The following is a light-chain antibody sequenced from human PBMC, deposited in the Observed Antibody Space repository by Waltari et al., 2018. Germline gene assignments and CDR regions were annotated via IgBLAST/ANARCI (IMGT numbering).Light chain of an antibody. Sequence: QTVVTPEPSFSVSPGGTVTLTCCLSSGSVSIRHYPSLHQQTPGQAPRAHMYSLYSRSSGVPHRFYVPILGNKAALTVTGAQADDESDYYCVRYMGSDILFGGGTKVTVL. CDR2: SLY. V-gene: IGLV8-61*01. CDR3: VRYMGSDIL. J-gene: IGLJ3*02. CDR1: SGSVSIRHY.